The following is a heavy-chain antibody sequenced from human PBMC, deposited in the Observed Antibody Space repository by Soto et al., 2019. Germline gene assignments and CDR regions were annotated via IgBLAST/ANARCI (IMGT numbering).Heavy chain of an antibody. J-gene: IGHJ5*02. CDR3: AHRRGTYYDYIWGSSGGQDWFDP. V-gene: IGHV2-5*02. CDR1: GFSLSTSGVG. Sequence: QITLKESGPTLVKPTQTLTLTCTFSGFSLSTSGVGVGWIRQPPGKALEWLALIYWDDDKRYSPSLKSRLTIPKDTSKNQVVLTMTNMDPVDTATYYCAHRRGTYYDYIWGSSGGQDWFDPWGQGTLVTVSS. D-gene: IGHD3-16*01. CDR2: IYWDDDK.